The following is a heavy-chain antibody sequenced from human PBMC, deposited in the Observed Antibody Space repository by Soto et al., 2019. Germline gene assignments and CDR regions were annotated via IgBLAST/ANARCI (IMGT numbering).Heavy chain of an antibody. CDR1: GGSISSYY. CDR3: ARRDLWGAATDY. Sequence: SETLSLTCTVSGGSISSYYWSWIRQPPGKGLEWIGYIYYSGSTNYNPSLKSRVTISVDTSKNQFSLKLSSVTAADTAVYYCARRDLWGAATDYWGQGTLVTVSS. J-gene: IGHJ4*02. V-gene: IGHV4-59*08. CDR2: IYYSGST. D-gene: IGHD1-26*01.